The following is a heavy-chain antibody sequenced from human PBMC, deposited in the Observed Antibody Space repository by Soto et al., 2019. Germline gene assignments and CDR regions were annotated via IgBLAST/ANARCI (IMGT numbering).Heavy chain of an antibody. CDR3: QRKVGGWTNWFDT. J-gene: IGHJ5*02. V-gene: IGHV4-39*01. D-gene: IGHD6-19*01. CDR2: IYYSGST. CDR1: GGSTSSSSYY. Sequence: SETLSLTCTVSGGSTSSSSYYWGWIRQPPGKGLEWIGSIYYSGSTYYNPSLKSRVTISVYTSKNQFSLKLSSVTAADTALYYCQRKVGGWTNWFDTWGQGTLVTVSS.